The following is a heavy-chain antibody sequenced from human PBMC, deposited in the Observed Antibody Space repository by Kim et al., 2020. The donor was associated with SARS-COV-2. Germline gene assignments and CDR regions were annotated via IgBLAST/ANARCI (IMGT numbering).Heavy chain of an antibody. D-gene: IGHD3-22*01. V-gene: IGHV5-51*01. Sequence: GESLKISCKGSGYSFTSYWIGWVRQMPGKGLEWMGIIYPGDSDTRYSPSFQGQVTISADKSISTAYLQWSSLKASDTAMYYCARRDYYYDSSGYYLDYWGQGTLVTVSS. CDR2: IYPGDSDT. CDR3: ARRDYYYDSSGYYLDY. CDR1: GYSFTSYW. J-gene: IGHJ4*02.